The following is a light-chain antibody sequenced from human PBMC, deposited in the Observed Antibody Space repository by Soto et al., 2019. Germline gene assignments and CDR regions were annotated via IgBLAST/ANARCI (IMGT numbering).Light chain of an antibody. V-gene: IGLV1-44*01. CDR2: SNH. CDR1: SSNIGSNT. Sequence: QSVLTQPPSASGTPGQRVTISCSGSSSNIGSNTVNWYQQLPGTAPKLLIYSNHQRPSGVPDRFSGSKSGTSASLAISGIQSEDEADYYGAACDDSLKFYVFGTGTKVTVL. J-gene: IGLJ1*01. CDR3: AACDDSLKFYV.